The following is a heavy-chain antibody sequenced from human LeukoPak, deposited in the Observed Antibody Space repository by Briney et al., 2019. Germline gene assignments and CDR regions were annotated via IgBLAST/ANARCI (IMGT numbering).Heavy chain of an antibody. D-gene: IGHD6-19*01. J-gene: IGHJ3*02. CDR1: GFIFSSYA. CDR2: ISGSGGST. Sequence: PGGSLRLSCAASGFIFSSYAMSWVRQAPGKGLEWVSAISGSGGSTYYADSVKGRFTVSRDNSKNTLYLQMNSLRAEDTAVYYCAKCIYSSVWHDAFDIWGQGTMVTVSS. CDR3: AKCIYSSVWHDAFDI. V-gene: IGHV3-23*01.